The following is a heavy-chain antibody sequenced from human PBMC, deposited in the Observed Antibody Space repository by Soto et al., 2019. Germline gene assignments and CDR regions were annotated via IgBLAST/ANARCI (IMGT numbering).Heavy chain of an antibody. Sequence: GSLRLPCAASGFTFSSYAMSWVRQAPGKGLEWVSAISGSGGSTYYADSVKGRFTISRDNSKNTLYLQMNSLRAEDTAVYYCAKVRGVIITPFDYWGQGTLVTVSS. CDR1: GFTFSSYA. V-gene: IGHV3-23*01. CDR2: ISGSGGST. J-gene: IGHJ4*02. D-gene: IGHD3-10*01. CDR3: AKVRGVIITPFDY.